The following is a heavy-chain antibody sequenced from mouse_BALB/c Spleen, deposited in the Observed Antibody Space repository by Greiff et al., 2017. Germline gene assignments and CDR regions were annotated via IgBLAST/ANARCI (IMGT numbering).Heavy chain of an antibody. CDR3: TRAPITTATYFDV. D-gene: IGHD1-2*01. V-gene: IGHV5-6-4*01. Sequence: EVMLVESGGGLVKPGGSLKLSCAASGFTFSSYTMSWVRQTPEKRLEWVATISSGGSYTYYPDSVKGRFTISRDNAKNTLYLQMSSLKSEDTAMYYCTRAPITTATYFDVWGAGTTVTVSS. CDR1: GFTFSSYT. J-gene: IGHJ1*01. CDR2: ISSGGSYT.